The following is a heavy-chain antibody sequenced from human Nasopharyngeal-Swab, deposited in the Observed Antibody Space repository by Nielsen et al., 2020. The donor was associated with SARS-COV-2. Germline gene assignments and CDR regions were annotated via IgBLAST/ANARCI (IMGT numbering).Heavy chain of an antibody. D-gene: IGHD6-19*01. V-gene: IGHV1-18*01. J-gene: IGHJ6*02. Sequence: ASVKVSCKAYGYTFISYGISWVRQAPGQGLEWMGWISAYNGHTNYAQNLQGRLTMTTDTSTSTAYMELRSLRSDDTAVYYCAKPIAVAGGCYYGMDVWGQGTTVTVSS. CDR3: AKPIAVAGGCYYGMDV. CDR1: GYTFISYG. CDR2: ISAYNGHT.